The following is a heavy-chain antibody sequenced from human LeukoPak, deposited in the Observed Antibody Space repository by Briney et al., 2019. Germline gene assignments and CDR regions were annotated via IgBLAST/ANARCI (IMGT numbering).Heavy chain of an antibody. CDR2: IWYDGSNK. V-gene: IGHV3-33*01. D-gene: IGHD3-22*01. CDR1: GFTFSDYG. J-gene: IGHJ4*02. CDR3: VRELPPVVQYYFDY. Sequence: GRSLRLSCAASGFTFSDYGMHWVRQVPGKGLEWVAVIWYDGSNKYYADSVKGRFTISRDNSRNTLYLQMNSLRAEDTAVYYCVRELPPVVQYYFDYWGPGTLVTVSS.